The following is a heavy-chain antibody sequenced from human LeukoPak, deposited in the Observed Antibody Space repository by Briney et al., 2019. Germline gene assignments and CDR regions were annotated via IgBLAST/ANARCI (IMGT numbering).Heavy chain of an antibody. D-gene: IGHD3-16*01. CDR2: INHSGST. V-gene: IGHV4-34*01. J-gene: IGHJ5*02. CDR3: ARFEDRRGFDP. Sequence: SETLSLTCAVYGGSFSGYYWSWIRRPPGKGLEWIGEINHSGSTNCNPSLKSRVTISVDTSKNQFSLKLSSVTAADMAVYYCARFEDRRGFDPWGQGTLVTVSS. CDR1: GGSFSGYY.